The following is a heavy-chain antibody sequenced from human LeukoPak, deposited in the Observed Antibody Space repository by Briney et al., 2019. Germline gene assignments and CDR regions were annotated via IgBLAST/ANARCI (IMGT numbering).Heavy chain of an antibody. CDR3: AKDHYYGSGSYYTYFDY. V-gene: IGHV3-9*01. J-gene: IGHJ4*02. D-gene: IGHD3-10*01. CDR1: GFTFDDYA. CDR2: ISWNSGSI. Sequence: GGSLRLSCAASGFTFDDYAMHWVRQAPGKGLEWVSGISWNSGSIGYADSVKGRFTISRDNAENSLYLQMNSLRAEDTALYYCAKDHYYGSGSYYTYFDYWGQGTLVTVSS.